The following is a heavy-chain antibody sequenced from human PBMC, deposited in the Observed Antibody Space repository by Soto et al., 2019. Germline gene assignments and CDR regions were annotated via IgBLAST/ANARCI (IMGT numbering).Heavy chain of an antibody. CDR2: ISYDGSNK. J-gene: IGHJ6*02. Sequence: GGSLRLSCAASGFTFSSYAMHWVRQAPGKGLEWVAVISYDGSNKYYADSVKGRFTISRDNSKNTLYLQMNSLRAEDTAVYYCARDCSSTSCSYYYGMDVWGQGTTVTVSS. CDR3: ARDCSSTSCSYYYGMDV. D-gene: IGHD2-2*01. V-gene: IGHV3-30-3*01. CDR1: GFTFSSYA.